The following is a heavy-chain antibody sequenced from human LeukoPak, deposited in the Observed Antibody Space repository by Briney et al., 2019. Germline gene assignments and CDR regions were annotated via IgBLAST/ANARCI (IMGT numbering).Heavy chain of an antibody. Sequence: SETLSLTCAVYDGSVSGYFWTRIRQPPGQGLEWIGEITHSGSTNYNPSLKSRVTISVDTSKSQFSLRLSSVTAADTAVYYCARGRHTVVVTAPFQHWGQGTLVTVSS. CDR2: ITHSGST. V-gene: IGHV4-34*01. D-gene: IGHD2-21*02. J-gene: IGHJ1*01. CDR1: DGSVSGYF. CDR3: ARGRHTVVVTAPFQH.